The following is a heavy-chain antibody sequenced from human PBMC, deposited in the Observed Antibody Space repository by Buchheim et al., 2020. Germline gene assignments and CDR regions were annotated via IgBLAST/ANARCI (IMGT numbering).Heavy chain of an antibody. Sequence: EVQLVESGGGLVQPGGSLKLSCAASGFTFSGSAMHWVRQASGKGLEWVGRIRSKANSYATAYAASVKGRFTISRDDSKHTAYLQMNSLKTEDTAVYYCTSPSIAAAGTQGDYYYYYMDVWGKGTT. D-gene: IGHD6-13*01. CDR3: TSPSIAAAGTQGDYYYYYMDV. CDR2: IRSKANSYAT. V-gene: IGHV3-73*02. J-gene: IGHJ6*03. CDR1: GFTFSGSA.